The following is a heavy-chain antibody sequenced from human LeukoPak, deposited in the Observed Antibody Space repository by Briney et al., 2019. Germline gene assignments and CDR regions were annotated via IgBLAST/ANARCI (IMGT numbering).Heavy chain of an antibody. CDR3: AKSLRYRYGDCLGD. J-gene: IGHJ4*02. D-gene: IGHD2-21*02. CDR1: AFTLNNYA. CDR2: ISDSGDST. Sequence: TGGSLRLSCTASAFTLNNYAMNRVRQAPGKGLEWVSGISDSGDSTYYADSVKGRFTISRDSSKNTVSLQMSSLRAEDTAVYYCAKSLRYRYGDCLGDRGQGTLVTVSS. V-gene: IGHV3-23*01.